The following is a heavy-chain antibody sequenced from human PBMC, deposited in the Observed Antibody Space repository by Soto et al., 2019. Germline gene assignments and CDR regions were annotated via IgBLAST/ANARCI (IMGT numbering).Heavy chain of an antibody. CDR2: IRSKAYGGTT. J-gene: IGHJ5*02. V-gene: IGHV3-49*03. CDR1: GFTFGDYA. D-gene: IGHD6-13*01. CDR3: TRNHEYSSSWYVVA. Sequence: PGGSLRLSCTASGFTFGDYAMSWFRQAPGRGLEWVGFIRSKAYGGTTEYAASVKGRFTISRDDSKSIAYLQMNSLKTEDTAVYYCTRNHEYSSSWYVVAWGQGTLVTVSS.